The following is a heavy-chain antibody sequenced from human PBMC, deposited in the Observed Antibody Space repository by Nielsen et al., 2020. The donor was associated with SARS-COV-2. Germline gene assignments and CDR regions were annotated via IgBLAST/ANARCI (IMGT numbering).Heavy chain of an antibody. V-gene: IGHV3-33*01. J-gene: IGHJ5*02. CDR3: ARGVTDVDH. Sequence: GGSLRLSCAASGFRFNSYGMHWVRQAPGKGLEWVAVIWYSGTNKYYADSVKGRFTISRDNSKNTVSLHMNSLRADDTGVYYCARGVTDVDHWGQGTLVTVSS. D-gene: IGHD2-21*02. CDR1: GFRFNSYG. CDR2: IWYSGTNK.